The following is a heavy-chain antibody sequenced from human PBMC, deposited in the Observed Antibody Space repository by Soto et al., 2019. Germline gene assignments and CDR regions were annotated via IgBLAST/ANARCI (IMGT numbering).Heavy chain of an antibody. CDR2: INHSGST. J-gene: IGHJ4*02. D-gene: IGHD2-15*01. CDR1: GGSFRGYY. V-gene: IGHV4-34*01. CDR3: ARGDIVVGLAY. Sequence: QVQLQQWGAGLLKPSETLSLTCAVYGGSFRGYYWSWIRQPPGKGLEWIGEINHSGSTNYNPSLKSRVTRSVDTSKNQFSLKLSSVTAADTAVYYCARGDIVVGLAYWGQGTLVTVSS.